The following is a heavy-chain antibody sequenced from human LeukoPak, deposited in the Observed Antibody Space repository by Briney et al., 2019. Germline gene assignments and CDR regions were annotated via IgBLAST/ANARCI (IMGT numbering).Heavy chain of an antibody. V-gene: IGHV3-23*01. CDR2: ISGSGGST. Sequence: GGSLRLSCAASGFTFSSYVMSWVRQAPGKGLEWVSAISGSGGSTYYADSVKGRFTISRDNSKNTLYLQMNSLRAEDTAVYYCAKTPVRSCGGAYCYPFDFWGQGTLVTVSS. D-gene: IGHD2-21*01. J-gene: IGHJ4*02. CDR3: AKTPVRSCGGAYCYPFDF. CDR1: GFTFSSYV.